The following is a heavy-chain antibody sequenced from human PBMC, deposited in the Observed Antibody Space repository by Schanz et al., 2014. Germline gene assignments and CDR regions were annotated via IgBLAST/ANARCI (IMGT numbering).Heavy chain of an antibody. J-gene: IGHJ4*02. D-gene: IGHD3-9*01. CDR3: AKHVRSLTGNDY. Sequence: EVQLLESGGALVQPGGSLRLSCSASGFTFSTYAMSWVRQAPGKGLEWVSAINGNGGITYYADPVKGRFTISRDNSKNTLYLQVNSLRAEDTAVYYCAKHVRSLTGNDYWGQGTLVTVSA. CDR2: INGNGGIT. CDR1: GFTFSTYA. V-gene: IGHV3-23*01.